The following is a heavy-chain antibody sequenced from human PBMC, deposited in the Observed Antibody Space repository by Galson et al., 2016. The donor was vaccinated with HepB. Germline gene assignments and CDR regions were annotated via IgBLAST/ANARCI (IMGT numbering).Heavy chain of an antibody. Sequence: SVKVSCKASGYTFTNYAIHWVRQAPGHRLEWMGWINTGNGNTEYLQRFQDRVTITRDTSARTAYMELSSLRSEDTAVYHCARGKDFWSRTIPGGGLPSWYFDLWGRGTLVTVSS. J-gene: IGHJ2*01. CDR1: GYTFTNYA. CDR3: ARGKDFWSRTIPGGGLPSWYFDL. D-gene: IGHD3-3*01. CDR2: INTGNGNT. V-gene: IGHV1-3*04.